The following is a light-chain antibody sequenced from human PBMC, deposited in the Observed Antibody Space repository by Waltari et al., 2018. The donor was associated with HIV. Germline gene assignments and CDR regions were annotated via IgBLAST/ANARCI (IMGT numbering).Light chain of an antibody. J-gene: IGLJ1*01. V-gene: IGLV1-44*01. CDR3: AAWDDSLNGYV. CDR1: SSNIGSTT. Sequence: QSVLTQPPSASGTPGQRVTISCSGGSSNIGSTTVNWFQQLPGTAPKLLIYNKDQRPSGVPDRFSGSKSGTSASLAISGLQSEDEADYYCAAWDDSLNGYVFGTGTKVTVL. CDR2: NKD.